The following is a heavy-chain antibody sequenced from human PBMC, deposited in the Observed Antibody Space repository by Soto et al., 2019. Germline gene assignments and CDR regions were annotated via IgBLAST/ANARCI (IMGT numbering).Heavy chain of an antibody. J-gene: IGHJ4*02. CDR1: GGSISSYY. CDR2: IYYSGST. CDR3: ARTLYSYGYMDY. V-gene: IGHV4-59*01. Sequence: SETLSLTCTVSGGSISSYYWSWIRQPPGKGLEWIGYIYYSGSTNYNPSLKSRVTISVDTSKNQFSLKLSSVTAADTAVYYCARTLYSYGYMDYWGRGTLVTVSS. D-gene: IGHD5-18*01.